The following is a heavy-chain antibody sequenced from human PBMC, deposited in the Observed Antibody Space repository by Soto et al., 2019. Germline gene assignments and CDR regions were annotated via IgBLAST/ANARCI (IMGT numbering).Heavy chain of an antibody. Sequence: QVQLVQSGAEVKKPGASVKVSCKASGYTFTSYVMHWVRQAPGQRLEWMGWINAGNGNTKYSQKFQGRVTITRDTSANTAYMELSSLRSEETAVYYCARDREGATEWWFDPWGQGTLVTVSS. CDR3: ARDREGATEWWFDP. CDR2: INAGNGNT. V-gene: IGHV1-3*01. J-gene: IGHJ5*02. CDR1: GYTFTSYV. D-gene: IGHD1-26*01.